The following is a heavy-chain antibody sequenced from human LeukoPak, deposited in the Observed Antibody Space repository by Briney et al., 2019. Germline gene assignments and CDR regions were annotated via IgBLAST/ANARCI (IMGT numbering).Heavy chain of an antibody. J-gene: IGHJ4*02. V-gene: IGHV3-21*01. D-gene: IGHD2-15*01. CDR1: GFTFSSYA. Sequence: GGSLRLSCAASGFTFSSYAMTWVRQAPGKGLEWLSSISPAGDYIYYADSVKGRFTISRDNAKNSLYLQMNSLRAEDTAVYYCARDSGWFNYWGQGTLVTVSS. CDR2: ISPAGDYI. CDR3: ARDSGWFNY.